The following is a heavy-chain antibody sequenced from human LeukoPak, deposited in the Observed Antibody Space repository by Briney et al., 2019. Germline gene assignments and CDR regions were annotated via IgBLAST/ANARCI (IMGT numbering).Heavy chain of an antibody. CDR2: IYTSGSA. CDR1: GGSISSGSYY. V-gene: IGHV4-61*02. J-gene: IGHJ4*02. D-gene: IGHD6-13*01. Sequence: SETLSLTCTVSGGSISSGSYYWSWIRQPAGKGLEWIGRIYTSGSANYNPSLKSRVTISVDTSKNQFSLKLSSVTAADTAVYYCARDQGSSSWHTFDYWGQGTLVTVSS. CDR3: ARDQGSSSWHTFDY.